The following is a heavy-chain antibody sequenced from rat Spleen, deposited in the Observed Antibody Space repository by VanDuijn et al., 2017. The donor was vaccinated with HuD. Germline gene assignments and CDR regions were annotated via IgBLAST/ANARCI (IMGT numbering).Heavy chain of an antibody. V-gene: IGHV5-31*01. CDR2: ITNIGGSI. CDR3: ARLYWYFDF. Sequence: EVQLVESGGGLVQPGRSLKLSCAASGFTFNNYWMSWIRQAPGKGLEWVASITNIGGSIYWPDSVKGRFTISRDNAKNTQYLQMDSLRSEDTATYYCARLYWYFDFWGPGTMVTVSS. J-gene: IGHJ1*01. CDR1: GFTFNNYW.